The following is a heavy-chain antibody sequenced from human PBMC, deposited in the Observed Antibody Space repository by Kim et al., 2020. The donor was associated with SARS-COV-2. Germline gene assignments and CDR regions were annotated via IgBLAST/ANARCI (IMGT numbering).Heavy chain of an antibody. J-gene: IGHJ4*01. Sequence: AQKYQGRVTMTRDTSTSTVYRELSSVRTEDTAVYYCAREVGGASTVTHDYWGQGTLVTVSS. CDR3: AREVGGASTVTHDY. V-gene: IGHV1-46*01. D-gene: IGHD4-17*01.